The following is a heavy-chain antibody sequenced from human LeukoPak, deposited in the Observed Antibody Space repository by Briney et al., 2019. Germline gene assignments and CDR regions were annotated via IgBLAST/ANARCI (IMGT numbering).Heavy chain of an antibody. J-gene: IGHJ3*02. CDR2: IIPIFGTA. Sequence: ASVKVSCKASGDTFSNHPINWVRQAPGQGLEWMGGIIPIFGTANYAQKFQGRVTITADESTSTAYMELSSLRSEDTAVYYCARPQTYYYDSVDAFDIWGQGTMVTVSS. V-gene: IGHV1-69*13. CDR1: GDTFSNHP. D-gene: IGHD3-22*01. CDR3: ARPQTYYYDSVDAFDI.